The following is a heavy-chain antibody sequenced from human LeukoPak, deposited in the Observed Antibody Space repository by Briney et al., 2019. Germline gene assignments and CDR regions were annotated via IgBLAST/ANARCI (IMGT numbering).Heavy chain of an antibody. J-gene: IGHJ1*01. V-gene: IGHV3-43*02. CDR3: AKDIWTGNSYGIDPGYFQH. CDR1: GFTFDDYA. Sequence: GGSLRLSCAASGFTFDDYAMHWVRQAPGKGLEWVSLISGDGGSTYYADSVKGRFTISRDNSKNSLYLQMNSLRTEDTALYYCAKDIWTGNSYGIDPGYFQHWGQGTLVTVSS. CDR2: ISGDGGST. D-gene: IGHD5-18*01.